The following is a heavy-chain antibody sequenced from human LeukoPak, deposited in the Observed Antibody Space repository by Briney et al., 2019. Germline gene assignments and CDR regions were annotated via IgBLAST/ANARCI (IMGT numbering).Heavy chain of an antibody. CDR1: GYTFTGYY. CDR2: INPNSGGT. V-gene: IGHV1-2*02. Sequence: EASVKLSCKASGYTFTGYYMHWVRQAPGQGLEWMGWINPNSGGTNYAHKFQGRVTMTRDTSISTVYMELSRLRAEDTAVYYCARDFTAGLLTAFDYWGQGTLVTVSS. J-gene: IGHJ4*02. D-gene: IGHD3-9*01. CDR3: ARDFTAGLLTAFDY.